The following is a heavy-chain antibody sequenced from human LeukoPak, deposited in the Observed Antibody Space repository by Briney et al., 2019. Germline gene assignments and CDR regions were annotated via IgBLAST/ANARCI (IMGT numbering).Heavy chain of an antibody. CDR3: ARRYGDYGYGWFDP. V-gene: IGHV4-61*02. CDR1: GGSISSASYY. Sequence: PSETLSLTCTVSGGSISSASYYWSWIRQPAGKGLEWIGRIYTGGSTNYNPSLKSRVTISIDTSKNQFSLKLSSVTAADTAVYYCARRYGDYGYGWFDPWGQGTLVTVSS. D-gene: IGHD4-17*01. CDR2: IYTGGST. J-gene: IGHJ5*02.